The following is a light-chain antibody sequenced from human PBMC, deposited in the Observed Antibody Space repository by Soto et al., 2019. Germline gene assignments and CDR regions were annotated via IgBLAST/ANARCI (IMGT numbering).Light chain of an antibody. CDR3: QQYSTYTPRT. CDR1: QGISSA. J-gene: IGKJ1*01. CDR2: DAS. V-gene: IGKV1-13*02. Sequence: IQLTQSPSSLPVSVGDRVTITCLASQGISSALAWYQQKPGKAPKLLIYDASSLESGVPSRFSGSGSGTEFTLTISSLQPDDFATYYCQQYSTYTPRTCGQGTKVDIK.